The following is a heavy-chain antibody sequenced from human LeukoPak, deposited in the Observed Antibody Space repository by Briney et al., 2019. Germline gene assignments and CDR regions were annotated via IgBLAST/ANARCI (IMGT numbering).Heavy chain of an antibody. CDR1: GFTFSDYY. D-gene: IGHD3-3*01. V-gene: IGHV3-11*04. Sequence: GGSLRLSCAASGFTFSDYYMSWIRQAPGKGLEWVSYISSSGSTIYYADSVKGRFTISRDNAKNSLYLQMNSLRAEATAVYYCARVGLRFLEWLLPGHFDYWGQGTLVTVSS. CDR2: ISSSGSTI. J-gene: IGHJ4*02. CDR3: ARVGLRFLEWLLPGHFDY.